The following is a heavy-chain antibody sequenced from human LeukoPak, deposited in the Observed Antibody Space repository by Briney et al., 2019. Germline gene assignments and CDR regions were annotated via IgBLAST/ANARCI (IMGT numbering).Heavy chain of an antibody. Sequence: GGSLRLSCAASGFTFRSYPMNWVRQAPGKGLKWVSTISGSGGSTYYADSVKGRFTISRDNSKNTLYLQMNRLRAEDTAIYYCAKERTQTTSFDYWGQGTLVTVSS. CDR1: GFTFRSYP. J-gene: IGHJ4*02. CDR3: AKERTQTTSFDY. V-gene: IGHV3-23*01. D-gene: IGHD2/OR15-2a*01. CDR2: ISGSGGST.